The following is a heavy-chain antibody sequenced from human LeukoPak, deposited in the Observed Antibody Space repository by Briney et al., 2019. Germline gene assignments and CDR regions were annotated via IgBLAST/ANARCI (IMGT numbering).Heavy chain of an antibody. CDR2: IIPIFGTA. CDR1: GGTFSSYA. V-gene: IGHV1-69*13. J-gene: IGHJ4*02. CDR3: ARGAVGATPHKVTSHFDY. D-gene: IGHD1-26*01. Sequence: GASVKVSCKASGGTFSSYAISWVRQAPGQGLEWMGGIIPIFGTANYAQKFQGRVTITADESTSTAYMELSSLRSEDTAVYYCARGAVGATPHKVTSHFDYWGQGTLVTVSS.